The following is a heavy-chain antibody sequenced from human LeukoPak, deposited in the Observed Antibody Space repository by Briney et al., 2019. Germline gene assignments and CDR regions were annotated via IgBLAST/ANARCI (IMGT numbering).Heavy chain of an antibody. D-gene: IGHD2-15*01. Sequence: GGSLRLSCAASGFIFDDHDMHWVRQAPGKGLEWVSGISWNSGRTGYADSVKGRFTISRDNAKNSLYLQMNSLRTEDTALYYCAKGYCSNGSCNLDYWGQGTLVTVSS. J-gene: IGHJ4*02. CDR1: GFIFDDHD. CDR2: ISWNSGRT. V-gene: IGHV3-9*01. CDR3: AKGYCSNGSCNLDY.